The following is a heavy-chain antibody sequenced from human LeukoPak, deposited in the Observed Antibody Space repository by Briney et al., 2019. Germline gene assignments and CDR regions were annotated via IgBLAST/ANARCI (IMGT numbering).Heavy chain of an antibody. CDR3: AREVDSSSWYGGNWFDP. CDR1: GYTFTGYY. V-gene: IGHV1-2*04. J-gene: IGHJ5*02. CDR2: INPNSGGT. D-gene: IGHD6-13*01. Sequence: ASVKVSCKASGYTFTGYYMHWVRQAPGQGLEWMGWINPNSGGTNYAQKFQGWVTMTRDTSISTAYVELSRLRSDDTAVYYCAREVDSSSWYGGNWFDPWGQGTLVTVSS.